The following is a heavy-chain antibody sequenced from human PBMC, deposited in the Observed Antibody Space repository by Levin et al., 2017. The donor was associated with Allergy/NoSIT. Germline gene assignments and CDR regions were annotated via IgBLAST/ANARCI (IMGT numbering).Heavy chain of an antibody. D-gene: IGHD3-22*01. Sequence: GGSLRLSCAASGFTFSSHWMYWVRQAPGKGLVWVSRMNGDGSSTDYADSVKGRFTISRDNAKNTLYRQMNSLRAEDTAVYYCVRDSSASYWGQGTLVTVSS. CDR1: GFTFSSHW. J-gene: IGHJ4*02. CDR3: VRDSSASY. V-gene: IGHV3-74*01. CDR2: MNGDGSST.